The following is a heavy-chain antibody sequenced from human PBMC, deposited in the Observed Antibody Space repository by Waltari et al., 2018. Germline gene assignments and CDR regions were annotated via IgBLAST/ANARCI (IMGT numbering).Heavy chain of an antibody. CDR3: ARGGYSYGQYFDY. J-gene: IGHJ4*02. CDR2: ISSSSSYI. D-gene: IGHD5-18*01. Sequence: EVQLVESGGGLVKPGGSLRLSCAASGFTFSSYSMNWVRQAPGKGLEWVSSISSSSSYIYYADSVKGRFTISRDNAKNSLYLQMNSLRAEDTAVYYCARGGYSYGQYFDYWGQGTLVIVSS. CDR1: GFTFSSYS. V-gene: IGHV3-21*01.